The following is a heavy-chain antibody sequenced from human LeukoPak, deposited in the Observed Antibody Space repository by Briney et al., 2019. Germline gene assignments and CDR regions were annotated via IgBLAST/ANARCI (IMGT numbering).Heavy chain of an antibody. D-gene: IGHD3-22*01. CDR1: GGTFSSYA. CDR2: IIPILGIA. Sequence: EASVKVSFKASGGTFSSYAISWVRQAPGQGLEWMGRIIPILGIANYAQKFQGRVTITADKSTSTAYMELSSLRSEDTAVYYCARGPGVTYYYDSSGHYFDYWGQGTLVIVSS. CDR3: ARGPGVTYYYDSSGHYFDY. J-gene: IGHJ4*02. V-gene: IGHV1-69*04.